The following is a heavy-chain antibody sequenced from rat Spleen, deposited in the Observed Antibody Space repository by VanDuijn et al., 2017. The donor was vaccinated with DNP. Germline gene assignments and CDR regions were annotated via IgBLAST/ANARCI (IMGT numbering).Heavy chain of an antibody. CDR1: GFTFSDYY. D-gene: IGHD1-11*01. V-gene: IGHV5-22*01. CDR3: ARGGRSYFDY. CDR2: ISYAGGST. J-gene: IGHJ2*01. Sequence: EVQLVESGGGLVQPGRSLKLSCAASGFTFSDYYMAWVRQAPTKGLELVAYISYAGGSTYHGDSVKGRFTISRDNAESTLYLQMNSLRSEDTATYYCARGGRSYFDYWGHGVMVTVSS.